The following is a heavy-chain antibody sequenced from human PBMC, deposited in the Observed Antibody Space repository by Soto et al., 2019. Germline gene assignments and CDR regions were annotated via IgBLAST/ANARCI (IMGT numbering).Heavy chain of an antibody. CDR2: TYCDDDR. D-gene: IGHD6-19*01. J-gene: IGHJ1*01. CDR3: AHLVPGPLSFAY. CDR1: GFSVNTRGVG. V-gene: IGHV2-5*02. Sequence: QITLKESGPTLVQPTQTLALKCTFSGFSVNTRGVGVAWIRQPPGKALEWLAVTYCDDDRRYRPSLTDRLTITKDISTNQVVLTMTNMDPVDTGTYYCAHLVPGPLSFAYWGQGALVTVSS.